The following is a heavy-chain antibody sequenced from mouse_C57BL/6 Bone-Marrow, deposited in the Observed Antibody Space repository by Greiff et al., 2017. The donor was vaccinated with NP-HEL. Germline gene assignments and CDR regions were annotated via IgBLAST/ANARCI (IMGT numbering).Heavy chain of an antibody. D-gene: IGHD2-4*01. CDR1: GFTFSDYG. V-gene: IGHV5-17*01. CDR3: ARPLYDYDEYYFDY. CDR2: ISSGSSTI. Sequence: EVHLVESGGGLVKPGGSLKLSCAASGFTFSDYGMHWVRQAPEKGLEWVSYISSGSSTIYYADTVKGRFTISRDNAKNTLFLQMTSLRSEDTAMYYCARPLYDYDEYYFDYWGQGTTLTVSA. J-gene: IGHJ2*01.